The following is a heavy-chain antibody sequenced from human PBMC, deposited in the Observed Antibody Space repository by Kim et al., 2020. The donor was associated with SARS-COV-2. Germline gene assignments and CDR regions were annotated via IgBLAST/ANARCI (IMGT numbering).Heavy chain of an antibody. J-gene: IGHJ3*02. CDR3: ARAQEGIAAAGDAFDI. Sequence: ASVKVSCKASGYTFTSYYMHWVRQAPGQGLEWMGIINPSGGSTSYAQKFQGRVTMTRDTSTSTVYMELSSLRSEDTAVYYCARAQEGIAAAGDAFDIWGQGTMVTVSS. CDR2: INPSGGST. V-gene: IGHV1-46*01. D-gene: IGHD6-13*01. CDR1: GYTFTSYY.